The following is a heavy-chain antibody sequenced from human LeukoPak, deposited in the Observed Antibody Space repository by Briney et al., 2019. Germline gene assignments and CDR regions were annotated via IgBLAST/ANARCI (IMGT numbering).Heavy chain of an antibody. Sequence: PGGSLRLSCAASGFTVSSNYMSWVRQAPGKGLEWVANIKQDGSEKYYVDSVKGRFTISRDNAKNSLYLQMNTLRAEDTAVYYCARAYCSGGSCVFDNWGQGTLVTVSS. J-gene: IGHJ4*02. CDR3: ARAYCSGGSCVFDN. V-gene: IGHV3-7*01. CDR1: GFTVSSNY. CDR2: IKQDGSEK. D-gene: IGHD2-15*01.